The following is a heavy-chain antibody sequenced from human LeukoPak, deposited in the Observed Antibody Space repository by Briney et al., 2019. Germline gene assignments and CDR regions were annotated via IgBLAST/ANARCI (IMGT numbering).Heavy chain of an antibody. CDR1: GGSISSSSYY. J-gene: IGHJ4*02. CDR2: IYYSGST. V-gene: IGHV4-39*07. D-gene: IGHD3-16*01. Sequence: SETLSLTCTVSGGSISSSSYYWGWIRQPPGKGLEWIGSIYYSGSTYYNPSLKSRVTISVDTSKNQFSLKLSSVTAADTAVYYCARVGLGFGVTWYFDYWGQGTLVTVSS. CDR3: ARVGLGFGVTWYFDY.